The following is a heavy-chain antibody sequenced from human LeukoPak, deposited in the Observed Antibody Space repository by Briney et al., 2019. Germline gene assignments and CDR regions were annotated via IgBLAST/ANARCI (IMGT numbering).Heavy chain of an antibody. V-gene: IGHV1-18*01. CDR1: GYTFTSYG. J-gene: IGHJ5*02. Sequence: ASVKVSCKASGYTFTSYGISWVRQAPGQGLEWMGWISAYNGNTNYAQKLQGRVTMTTDTSTSTAYMELRSLRSDDTAVYYCARGGRAMTTVTLVWFDPWGQGTLVTVSS. CDR2: ISAYNGNT. D-gene: IGHD4-17*01. CDR3: ARGGRAMTTVTLVWFDP.